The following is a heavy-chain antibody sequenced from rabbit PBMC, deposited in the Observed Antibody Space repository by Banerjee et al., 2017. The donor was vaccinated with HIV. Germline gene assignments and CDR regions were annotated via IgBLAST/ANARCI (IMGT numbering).Heavy chain of an antibody. CDR2: INTSSGNT. V-gene: IGHV1S45*01. D-gene: IGHD4-1*01. J-gene: IGHJ3*01. CDR1: GIDFRSYG. Sequence: QEQLVESGGGLVTLGGSLKLSCKASGIDFRSYGISWVRQAPGKGLEWIACINTSSGNTVYASWAKGRFTISKTSSTTVTLQMTSLTAADTATYFCARDLAGVIGWNFGLWGQGTLVTVS. CDR3: ARDLAGVIGWNFGL.